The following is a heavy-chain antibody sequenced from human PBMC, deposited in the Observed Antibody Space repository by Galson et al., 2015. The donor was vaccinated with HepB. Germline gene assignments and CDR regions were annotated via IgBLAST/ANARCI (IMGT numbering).Heavy chain of an antibody. CDR2: ISGSGDNT. V-gene: IGHV3-23*01. D-gene: IGHD2-2*01. CDR3: ARYCTSSSCYERRYGMDV. CDR1: GFTFSTYA. Sequence: SLRLSCAASGFTFSTYAMTWVRQAPGKGLEWVSAISGSGDNTYYADSVKGRFTITRDNSKNTVYLQMYSLRADDTGVYYCARYCTSSSCYERRYGMDVWGQGTTVTVSS. J-gene: IGHJ6*02.